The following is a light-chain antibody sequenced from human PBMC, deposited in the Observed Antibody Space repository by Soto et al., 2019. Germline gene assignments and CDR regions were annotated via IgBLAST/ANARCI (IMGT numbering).Light chain of an antibody. J-gene: IGKJ1*01. CDR3: QQYNNWLWT. Sequence: VMTQSPVTLSVSPGERVTLSCRASQTIGNSLAWYQQKPGQAPRLVIYGASTRATGIPARFSGGGSRTEFTLTISSLQSEDFAGYYCQQYNNWLWTFGQGTKVEI. V-gene: IGKV3-15*01. CDR2: GAS. CDR1: QTIGNS.